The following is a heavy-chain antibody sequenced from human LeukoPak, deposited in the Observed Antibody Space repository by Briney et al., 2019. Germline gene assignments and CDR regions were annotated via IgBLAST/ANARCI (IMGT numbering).Heavy chain of an antibody. CDR3: ASEYCSRCSRYPVDY. CDR1: GGTFSSYT. D-gene: IGHD2-15*01. J-gene: IGHJ4*02. Sequence: GASVKVSCKASGGTFSSYTISWVRQAPGQGLEWMGRIIPILGIANYAQKFQGRVTITADKSTSTAYMELSSLRSEDTAVYYCASEYCSRCSRYPVDYWGQGTLVTVSS. CDR2: IIPILGIA. V-gene: IGHV1-69*02.